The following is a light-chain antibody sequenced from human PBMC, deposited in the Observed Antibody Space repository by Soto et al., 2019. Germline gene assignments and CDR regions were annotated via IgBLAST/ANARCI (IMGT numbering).Light chain of an antibody. CDR3: LQALQTPRT. J-gene: IGKJ1*01. CDR2: LGS. CDR1: QSLLHSNGYNY. Sequence: DIVMTQSPLSLPVTPGEPASISCRASQSLLHSNGYNYLDWYLQKPGQSPQLLIYLGSNRASGVPDRFSGSGAGTDLTLKISRVEAEDFGVDYCLQALQTPRTFGQGTKVEI. V-gene: IGKV2-28*01.